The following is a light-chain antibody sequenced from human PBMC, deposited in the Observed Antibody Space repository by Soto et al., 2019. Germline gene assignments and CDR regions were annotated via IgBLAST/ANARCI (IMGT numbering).Light chain of an antibody. CDR3: CSYAGSNTYV. CDR1: SSDVGGYNY. V-gene: IGLV2-11*01. Sequence: QSALTQPRSVSGSPGQSVTISCTGTSSDVGGYNYVSWYQHHPGIAPKLMIYDVSKRPSGVPDRFSGSKSGNTASLTISGLQAEDEADYYCCSYAGSNTYVFGTGTKLTVL. J-gene: IGLJ1*01. CDR2: DVS.